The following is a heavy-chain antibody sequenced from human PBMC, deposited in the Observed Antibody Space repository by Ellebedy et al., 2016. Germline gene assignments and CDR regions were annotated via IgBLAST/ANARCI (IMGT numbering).Heavy chain of an antibody. Sequence: SVKVSXKASGGTFSSDAISWVRQAPGQGLEWMGGIIPVFGVPYYAQSFQGRVTITADEFTSTGYMELSSLTSEDTAVYYCATERGTAVANPDSWGQGTLVTVSS. CDR3: ATERGTAVANPDS. D-gene: IGHD6-19*01. J-gene: IGHJ4*02. V-gene: IGHV1-69*13. CDR2: IIPVFGVP. CDR1: GGTFSSDA.